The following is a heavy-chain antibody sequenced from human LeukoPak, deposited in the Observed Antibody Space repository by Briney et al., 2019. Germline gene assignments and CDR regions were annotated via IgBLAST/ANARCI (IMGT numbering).Heavy chain of an antibody. J-gene: IGHJ2*01. CDR2: INPSGGST. CDR3: ARVLYGDYNRGDYWHFDL. CDR1: GSTFTSYS. D-gene: IGHD4-17*01. Sequence: SDKVSCKASGSTFTSYSMHWMPQAPAQGLQWMGIINPSGGSTSYAEKLQGRVTKTKDTSTSTVYMWLSSLRAEVLAVDYCARVLYGDYNRGDYWHFDLGGRGTLVTVSS. V-gene: IGHV1-46*01.